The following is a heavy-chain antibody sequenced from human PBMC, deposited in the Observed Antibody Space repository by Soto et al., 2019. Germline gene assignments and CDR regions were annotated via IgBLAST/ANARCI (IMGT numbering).Heavy chain of an antibody. CDR2: VNADSGET. CDR1: GFTFSNYG. Sequence: ASVKVSCKASGFTFSNYGVVWVRQAPGQGLEWMGGVNADSGETNYAQRIQDRVTMTTDTSTGTAYMELRSLRSDDTAVYFCARRVTQVERPYNWFAPWGQGTLDTVSS. J-gene: IGHJ5*02. D-gene: IGHD1-26*01. V-gene: IGHV1-18*01. CDR3: ARRVTQVERPYNWFAP.